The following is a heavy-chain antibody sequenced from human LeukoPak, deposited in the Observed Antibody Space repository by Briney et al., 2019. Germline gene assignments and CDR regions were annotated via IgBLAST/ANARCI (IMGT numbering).Heavy chain of an antibody. D-gene: IGHD3-3*01. CDR3: ARELANYDFWSGYYDYYYYYGMDV. V-gene: IGHV1-46*01. CDR1: GYTFTSYY. J-gene: IGHJ6*02. Sequence: ASVKVSCKASGYTFTSYYMHWVRQAPGQGLEWMGIINPSGGSTSYAQKFQGRVTMTRDTSTSTVYMELSSLRSEDTAVYYCARELANYDFWSGYYDYYYYYGMDVWGQGTTVTVSS. CDR2: INPSGGST.